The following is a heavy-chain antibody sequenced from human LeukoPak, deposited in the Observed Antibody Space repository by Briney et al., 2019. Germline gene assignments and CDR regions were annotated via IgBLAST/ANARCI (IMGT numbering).Heavy chain of an antibody. Sequence: GASVKVSCKASGGTFSSYAISWVRQAPGQGLEWMGGIIPIFGTANYAQKFQGRVTITADESTSTAYMELSSLRSEDTAVYYCARDYAYDYGDTMGSFDFWGQGTMVTVSS. CDR2: IIPIFGTA. CDR3: ARDYAYDYGDTMGSFDF. D-gene: IGHD4-17*01. CDR1: GGTFSSYA. J-gene: IGHJ3*01. V-gene: IGHV1-69*13.